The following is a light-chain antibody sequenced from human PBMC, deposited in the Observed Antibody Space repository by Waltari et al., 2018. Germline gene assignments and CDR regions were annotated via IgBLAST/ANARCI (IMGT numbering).Light chain of an antibody. CDR3: VLYMGDGTCV. Sequence: QTVVTQEPSLSVSPGGTVTLTCGLTSGSVSTSNSPSWYQQTPGQAPRTLSYSTNSRSSGVSDRFFGSILGKKAALTITGAQADDEGDYYCVLYMGDGTCVFGGGTKLTVL. V-gene: IGLV8-61*01. J-gene: IGLJ3*02. CDR1: SGSVSTSNS. CDR2: STN.